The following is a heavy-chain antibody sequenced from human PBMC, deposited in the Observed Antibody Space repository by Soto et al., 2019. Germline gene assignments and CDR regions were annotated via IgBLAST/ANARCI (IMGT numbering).Heavy chain of an antibody. CDR1: AYSFANYW. D-gene: IGHD3-3*01. CDR3: ARRSGYSGFDP. J-gene: IGHJ5*02. CDR2: FYPGDSDT. V-gene: IGHV5-51*01. Sequence: GASLKISCQGFAYSFANYWIAWVRQMPGKGLDWMGSFYPGDSDTTYSPSCRGQVTISADKSISTAYLQWSSLKASDTAIYYCARRSGYSGFDPWVLGTLVTVSS.